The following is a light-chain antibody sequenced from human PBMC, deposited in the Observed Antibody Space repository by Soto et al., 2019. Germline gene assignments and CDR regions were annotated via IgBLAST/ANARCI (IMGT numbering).Light chain of an antibody. CDR1: QSVSNNY. CDR3: QQYHNSPLT. CDR2: GAS. V-gene: IGKV3-20*01. Sequence: EIVLTQSPGTLSLSPGERATLSCRASQSVSNNYLAWYQQKPGQAPRVLIYGASSRTTGIPDRFSGSGSGTDFTLTISRLEPEDFAVYYCQQYHNSPLTFGQGTKVDNK. J-gene: IGKJ1*01.